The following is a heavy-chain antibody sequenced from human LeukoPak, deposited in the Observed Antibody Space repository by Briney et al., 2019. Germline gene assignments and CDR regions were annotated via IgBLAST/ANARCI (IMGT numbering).Heavy chain of an antibody. CDR1: VDSVSSNSAA. CDR2: TYYRSKWYN. J-gene: IGHJ6*02. Sequence: SQALSLTCAISVDSVSSNSAAWNWIRQSPSRGLEWLGRTYYRSKWYNDYAVSVKSRITINPDTSKNQFSLQLNSVTPEDTAVYYCARDQAYCGGDCYPPLYYYGMDVWGQGTTVTVSS. D-gene: IGHD2-21*02. CDR3: ARDQAYCGGDCYPPLYYYGMDV. V-gene: IGHV6-1*01.